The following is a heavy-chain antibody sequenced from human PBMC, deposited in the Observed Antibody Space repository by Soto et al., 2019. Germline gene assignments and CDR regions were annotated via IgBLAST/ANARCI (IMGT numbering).Heavy chain of an antibody. J-gene: IGHJ4*02. D-gene: IGHD6-13*01. CDR3: ARQVSSSWYLDY. CDR2: IDWDDDK. Sequence: SGPTLVNPTQTLTLTCTFSGFSLSTSGMRVSWIRQPPGKALEWLARIDWDDDKFYSTSLKTRLTISKDTSKNQVVLTMTNMDPVDTATYYCARQVSSSWYLDYWGQGTLVTVSS. CDR1: GFSLSTSGMR. V-gene: IGHV2-70*04.